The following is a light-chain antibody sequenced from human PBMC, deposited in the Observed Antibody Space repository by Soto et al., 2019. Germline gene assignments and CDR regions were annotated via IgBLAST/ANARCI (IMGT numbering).Light chain of an antibody. CDR2: PVS. J-gene: IGKJ3*01. V-gene: IGKV1-9*01. CDR1: QAIPSY. CDR3: QQPNSYPPFT. Sequence: DIQLTQSPSFLSASVGDSVTITCRASQAIPSYITWYQQQPGKAPKLLIYPVSTLQSGVPSRFSGRGFGTEFTLTISSLQPEDFATYYCQQPNSYPPFTFGPGTKVDV.